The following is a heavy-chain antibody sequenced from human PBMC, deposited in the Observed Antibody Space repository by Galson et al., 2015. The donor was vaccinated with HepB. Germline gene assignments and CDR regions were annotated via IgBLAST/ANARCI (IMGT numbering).Heavy chain of an antibody. V-gene: IGHV6-1*01. D-gene: IGHD3-22*01. CDR1: GDSVSSNSAA. Sequence: CAISGDSVSSNSAAWNWIRQFPSRGLEWLGRTYYRSKWYNDYAVSVKSRITINPDTSKNQFSLQLNSVTPEDTAVYYCARVTYYYDSSGYYYWYFDLWGRGTLVTVSS. CDR2: TYYRSKWYN. CDR3: ARVTYYYDSSGYYYWYFDL. J-gene: IGHJ2*01.